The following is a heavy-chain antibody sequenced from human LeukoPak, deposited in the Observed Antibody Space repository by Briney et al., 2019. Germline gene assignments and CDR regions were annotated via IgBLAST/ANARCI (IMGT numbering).Heavy chain of an antibody. CDR2: IRYDGINK. Sequence: SGGSLRLSCAASGFTFSSYGMHWVRQAPGTGLEWVAFIRYDGINKYNADSVKGRFTISRDNSKNTLYLQMNSLRAEDTAVYYCARGPSGYHNTGGQGTLVTVSS. J-gene: IGHJ4*02. V-gene: IGHV3-30*02. D-gene: IGHD5-12*01. CDR3: ARGPSGYHNT. CDR1: GFTFSSYG.